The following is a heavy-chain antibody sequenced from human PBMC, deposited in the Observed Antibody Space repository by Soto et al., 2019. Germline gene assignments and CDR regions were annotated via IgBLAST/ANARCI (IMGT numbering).Heavy chain of an antibody. CDR1: GFTFSSYS. V-gene: IGHV3-21*01. CDR2: ISSSSSYI. D-gene: IGHD2-2*01. J-gene: IGHJ4*02. CDR3: ARDSGVDYVDY. Sequence: EVQLVESGGGLVKPGGSLRLSCAASGFTFSSYSMNWVRQAPGKGLEWVSSISSSSSYIYYADSVKGRFTISRDNANNSLYLQMNSLRAEDTAVYYCARDSGVDYVDYWGQGTLVTVCS.